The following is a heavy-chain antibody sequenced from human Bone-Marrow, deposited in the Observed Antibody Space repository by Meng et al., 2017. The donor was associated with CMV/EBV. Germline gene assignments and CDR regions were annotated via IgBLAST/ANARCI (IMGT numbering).Heavy chain of an antibody. CDR1: GGSISSYY. CDR3: ARERIPAALNAFDI. D-gene: IGHD2-2*01. V-gene: IGHV4-59*01. Sequence: SETLSLTCTVSGGSISSYYWSWIRQPPGKGLEWIGYIYYSGSTNYNPSLKSRVTISVDTSKNQFSLKLSSVTAADTAVYYCARERIPAALNAFDIWGQGTMVTASS. CDR2: IYYSGST. J-gene: IGHJ3*02.